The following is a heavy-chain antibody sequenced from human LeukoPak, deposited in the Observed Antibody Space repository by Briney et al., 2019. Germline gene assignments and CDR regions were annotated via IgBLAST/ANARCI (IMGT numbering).Heavy chain of an antibody. V-gene: IGHV3-15*01. CDR1: GFTVNSDY. CDR3: TTLIGGWG. CDR2: IKSKTDGGTT. Sequence: GGSLRLSCAASGFTVNSDYMSWVRQAPGKGLEWVGRIKSKTDGGTTDYAAPVKGRFTISRDDSKNTLYLQMNSLKTEDTAVYYCTTLIGGWGWGQGTLVTVSS. J-gene: IGHJ4*02. D-gene: IGHD3-16*01.